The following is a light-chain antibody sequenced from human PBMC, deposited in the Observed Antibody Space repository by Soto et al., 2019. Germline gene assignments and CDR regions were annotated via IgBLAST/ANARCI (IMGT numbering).Light chain of an antibody. CDR1: QSISTY. V-gene: IGKV1-39*01. CDR3: QQNYNLPPWT. J-gene: IGKJ1*01. Sequence: DIQMTQSPPSLSPPVGDTITITCRASQSISTYLDWYQVTPGKAPKVLIYAASTLQDGVPSRFSGSGSGTDFTLTINSLQPEDFATYYCQQNYNLPPWTFGQGTKVDI. CDR2: AAS.